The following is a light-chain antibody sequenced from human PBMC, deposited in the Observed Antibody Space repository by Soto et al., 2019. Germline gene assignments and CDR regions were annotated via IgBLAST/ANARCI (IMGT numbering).Light chain of an antibody. CDR3: QQYHTYSLT. CDR1: QSISSW. J-gene: IGKJ1*01. CDR2: DAS. Sequence: DIQMTQSPSTLPASVGDRVTITCRASQSISSWLAWYKQKPGKAPKIMIYDASSLESGVPSRFSGSGSGTEFTLTINSLKPDDFATYYCQQYHTYSLTFGQGTKVDIK. V-gene: IGKV1-5*01.